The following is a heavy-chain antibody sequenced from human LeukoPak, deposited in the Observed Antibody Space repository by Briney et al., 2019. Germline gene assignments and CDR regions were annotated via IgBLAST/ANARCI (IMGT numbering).Heavy chain of an antibody. CDR1: GFTFSSYE. Sequence: GGSLRLSCAASGFTFSSYEMNWVRQAPGKGLEWVSYISSSGSTIYYADSVKGRFTISRDNAKNSLYLQMNSLRAEDTAVYYCARAFGSWFGEFNDAFDIWGQGTMVTVSS. V-gene: IGHV3-48*03. CDR3: ARAFGSWFGEFNDAFDI. CDR2: ISSSGSTI. D-gene: IGHD3-10*01. J-gene: IGHJ3*02.